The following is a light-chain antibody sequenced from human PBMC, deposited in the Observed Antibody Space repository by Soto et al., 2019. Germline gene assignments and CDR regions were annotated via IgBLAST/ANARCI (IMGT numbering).Light chain of an antibody. Sequence: DIQMTQSPSTLSASVGDRVTITCRASQSISSWLAWYQQKPGKAPKLLIYKASSLESGVTSRVSGSGSGTEFTLTISSLQPDDFATYYCQQYNSYSRTFGQGTKVDI. V-gene: IGKV1-5*03. CDR1: QSISSW. CDR2: KAS. CDR3: QQYNSYSRT. J-gene: IGKJ1*01.